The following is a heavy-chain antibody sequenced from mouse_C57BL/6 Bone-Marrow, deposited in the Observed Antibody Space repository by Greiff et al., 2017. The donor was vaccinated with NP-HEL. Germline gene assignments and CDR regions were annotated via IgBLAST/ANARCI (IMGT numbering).Heavy chain of an antibody. V-gene: IGHV5-17*01. CDR2: ISSGSSTI. D-gene: IGHD3-3*01. Sequence: EVKLMESGGGLVKPGGSLKLSCAASGFTFSDYGMHWVRQAPEKGLEWVAYISSGSSTIYYADTVKGRFTISRDNAKNTLFLQMTSLRSEDTAMYYCARACSLGDAMDYWGQGTSVTVSS. J-gene: IGHJ4*01. CDR3: ARACSLGDAMDY. CDR1: GFTFSDYG.